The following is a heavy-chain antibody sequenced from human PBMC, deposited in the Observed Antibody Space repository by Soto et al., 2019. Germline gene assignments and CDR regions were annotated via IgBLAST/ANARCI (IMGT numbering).Heavy chain of an antibody. Sequence: GSLLLSCSASGFIIISSGMSWVRQAPGKGLEWVSAISGSGDNTYYADSVKGRFTVSRDNSKNTLYLQMNSLRADDTAVYYCAKDRSSRCYSYFDYWGQGTLVIVYS. D-gene: IGHD6-13*01. CDR1: GFIIISSG. V-gene: IGHV3-23*01. CDR2: ISGSGDNT. CDR3: AKDRSSRCYSYFDY. J-gene: IGHJ4*02.